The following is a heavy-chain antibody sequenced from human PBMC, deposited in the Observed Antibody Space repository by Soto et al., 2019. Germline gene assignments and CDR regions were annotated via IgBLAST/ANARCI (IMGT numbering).Heavy chain of an antibody. D-gene: IGHD6-13*01. Sequence: PSETLSLTCAVYGGSFSGYYWSWIRQPPGKGLEWIGEINHSGSTNYNPSLKSRVTISVDTSKNQFSPKLSSVTAADTAVYYCARGFGGSSWYIFNDAFDIWGQGTMVTVSS. CDR1: GGSFSGYY. V-gene: IGHV4-34*01. J-gene: IGHJ3*02. CDR3: ARGFGGSSWYIFNDAFDI. CDR2: INHSGST.